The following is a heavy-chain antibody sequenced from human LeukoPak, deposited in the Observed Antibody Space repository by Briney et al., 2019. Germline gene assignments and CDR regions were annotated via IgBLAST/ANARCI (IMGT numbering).Heavy chain of an antibody. CDR1: GGSFSSYY. CDR2: IYYSGST. D-gene: IGHD3-16*02. V-gene: IGHV4-59*01. CDR3: ARAFGGDWGSYREFDY. J-gene: IGHJ4*02. Sequence: SETLSLTCTVSGGSFSSYYWSWIRQPPGKGLEWIGYIYYSGSTNYNPSLKSRVTISVDTSKNQFSLKLSSVTAADTAVYYCARAFGGDWGSYREFDYWGQGTLVTVSS.